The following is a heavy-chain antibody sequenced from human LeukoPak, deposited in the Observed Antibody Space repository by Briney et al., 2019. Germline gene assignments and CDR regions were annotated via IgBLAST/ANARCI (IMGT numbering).Heavy chain of an antibody. CDR1: GGTFSSYA. CDR2: IIPIFGTA. CDR3: ARAAPCYYYMDV. J-gene: IGHJ6*03. V-gene: IGHV1-69*05. Sequence: ASVKVSCKASGGTFSSYASSWVRQAPGQGLEWMGGIIPIFGTANYAQKFQGRVTITTDESTSTAYMERSSLRSEDTAVYYCARAAPCYYYMDVWGKGTTVTVSS.